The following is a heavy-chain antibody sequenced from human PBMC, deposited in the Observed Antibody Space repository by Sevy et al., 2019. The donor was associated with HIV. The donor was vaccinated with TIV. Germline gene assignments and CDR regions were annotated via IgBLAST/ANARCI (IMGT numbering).Heavy chain of an antibody. J-gene: IGHJ4*02. CDR3: ARIPSRGGYSGYDENY. CDR2: IYYSGST. V-gene: IGHV4-59*01. CDR1: GGSISSYY. Sequence: SETLSLTCTVSGGSISSYYWSWIRQPPGKGLEWIGYIYYSGSTNYNPSLKSRVTISVDTSKNQFSLKLSSVTAADTAVYYCARIPSRGGYSGYDENYWGQGTLVTVSS. D-gene: IGHD5-12*01.